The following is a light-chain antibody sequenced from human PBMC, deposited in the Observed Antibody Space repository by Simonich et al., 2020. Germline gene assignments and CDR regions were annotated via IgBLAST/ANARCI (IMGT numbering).Light chain of an antibody. CDR3: QQYNNWWT. J-gene: IGKJ1*01. CDR1: QSVSSN. Sequence: EIVMTQSPATLSVSPGERATLSCRASQSVSSNLAWYQQKPGPAPRLLICGASTRATGIPARFSGSGSGTEFTLTISSLQSEDFAVYYCQQYNNWWTFGQGTKVEIK. V-gene: IGKV3-15*01. CDR2: GAS.